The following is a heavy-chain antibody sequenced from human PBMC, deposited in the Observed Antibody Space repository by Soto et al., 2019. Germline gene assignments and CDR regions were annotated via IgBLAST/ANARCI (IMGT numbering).Heavy chain of an antibody. V-gene: IGHV4-34*01. CDR3: ARLYGPGSYYGMDV. Sequence: PSETLSLTCAVYGGSFSGYYWSWIRQPPGKGLEWIGEINHSGSTNYNPSLKSRVTISVDTSKNQFSLKLSSVTAADTAVYYCARLYGPGSYYGMDVWGQGTTVTVSS. D-gene: IGHD3-10*01. CDR1: GGSFSGYY. J-gene: IGHJ6*02. CDR2: INHSGST.